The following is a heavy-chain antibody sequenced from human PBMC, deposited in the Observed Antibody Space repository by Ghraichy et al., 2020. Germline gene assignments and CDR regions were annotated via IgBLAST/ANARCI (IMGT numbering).Heavy chain of an antibody. Sequence: SETLSLTCAVYGGSFSGYYWSWIRQPPGKGLEWIGEINHSGSTNYNPSLKSRVTISVDTSKNQFSLKLSSVTAADTAVYYCASSVLPNSMTSLNDAFDIWGQGTMVTVSS. CDR3: ASSVLPNSMTSLNDAFDI. CDR1: GGSFSGYY. J-gene: IGHJ3*02. V-gene: IGHV4-34*01. D-gene: IGHD2-21*02. CDR2: INHSGST.